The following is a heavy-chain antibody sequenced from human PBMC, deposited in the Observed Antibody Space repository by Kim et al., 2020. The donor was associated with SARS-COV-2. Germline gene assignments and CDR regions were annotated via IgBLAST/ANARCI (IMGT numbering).Heavy chain of an antibody. Sequence: YADSVKGQFIISRDNSKNTLYMQMNSLRAEDTAVYYCAKRVFGVHDIFDYWGQGTLVTVSS. CDR3: AKRVFGVHDIFDY. J-gene: IGHJ4*02. V-gene: IGHV3-23*01. D-gene: IGHD3-3*01.